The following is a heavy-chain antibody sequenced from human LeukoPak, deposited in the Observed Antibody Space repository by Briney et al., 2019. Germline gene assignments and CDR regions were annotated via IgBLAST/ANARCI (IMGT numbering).Heavy chain of an antibody. V-gene: IGHV3-11*01. CDR1: GFTFSDYY. D-gene: IGHD5-24*01. CDR2: ISSSGSTI. CDR3: ARGGRDGYNYDYFDY. Sequence: GGSLRLSCAASGFTFSDYYMSWIRQAPGKGLEWVSYISSSGSTIYYADSVKGRFTISRDNAKNSLYLQMNSLRAGDTAVYYCARGGRDGYNYDYFDYWGQGTLVTVSS. J-gene: IGHJ4*02.